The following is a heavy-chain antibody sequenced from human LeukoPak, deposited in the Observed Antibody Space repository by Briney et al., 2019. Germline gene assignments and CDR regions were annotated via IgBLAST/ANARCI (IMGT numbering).Heavy chain of an antibody. CDR1: GGSISSGGYY. CDR3: ARFRYYDSSGYYPYYFDY. CDR2: IYYSGST. J-gene: IGHJ4*02. Sequence: PSETLSLTCTVSGGSISSGGYYWSWIRQHPGKGLEWIGYIYYSGSTNYNPSLKSRVTISVDTSKNQFSLKLSSVTAADTAVYYCARFRYYDSSGYYPYYFDYWGQGTLVTVSS. V-gene: IGHV4-61*08. D-gene: IGHD3-22*01.